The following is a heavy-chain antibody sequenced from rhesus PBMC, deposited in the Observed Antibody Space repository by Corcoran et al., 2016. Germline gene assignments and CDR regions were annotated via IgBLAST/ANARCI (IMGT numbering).Heavy chain of an antibody. CDR3: ARSWERYSGYMAY. CDR1: GGSIIGYSY. J-gene: IGHJ4*01. D-gene: IGHD5-24*01. Sequence: QVKLQQWGEGLVKPSETLSLPCAVYGGSIIGYSYWSWIRQAPGKGLEWFGNIDGDSASTNYNPSLKNRVAISKDPSKNQFSLRLTSVTAADTAVYYCARSWERYSGYMAYWGQGVLVTVSS. CDR2: IDGDSAST. V-gene: IGHV4-73*01.